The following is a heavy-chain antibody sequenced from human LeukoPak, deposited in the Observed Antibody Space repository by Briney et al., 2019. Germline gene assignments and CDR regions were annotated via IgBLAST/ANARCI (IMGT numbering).Heavy chain of an antibody. Sequence: GGSLRLSCAASGFTFGTYWMSWVRQPPGKGLEWVAHIKEDGSEKYYVDSVKGRFTISRDNAKNSLYLQMSSLRAEDTAVYYCARWLGSGYYEWGQGTLVTVSS. D-gene: IGHD3-22*01. CDR3: ARWLGSGYYE. CDR2: IKEDGSEK. J-gene: IGHJ4*02. V-gene: IGHV3-7*01. CDR1: GFTFGTYW.